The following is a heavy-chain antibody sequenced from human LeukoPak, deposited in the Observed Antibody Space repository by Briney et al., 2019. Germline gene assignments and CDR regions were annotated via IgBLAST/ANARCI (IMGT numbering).Heavy chain of an antibody. CDR1: EFSVSSNY. Sequence: GGSLRLSCAVSEFSVSSNYMNWVRQAPGKELEWVSVIYSGGATYYADSVRGRFTISRDNSKNMVSLQMTSLGAEDTAVYYCARGRFSGPDDYWGQGTLVTVSS. CDR2: IYSGGAT. CDR3: ARGRFSGPDDY. J-gene: IGHJ4*02. V-gene: IGHV3-53*01. D-gene: IGHD6-19*01.